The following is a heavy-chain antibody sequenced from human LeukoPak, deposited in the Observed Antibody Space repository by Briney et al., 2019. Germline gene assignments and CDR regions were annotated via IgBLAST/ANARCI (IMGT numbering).Heavy chain of an antibody. D-gene: IGHD6-19*01. CDR1: GFTFANAW. CDR2: IKSKTDGETT. J-gene: IGHJ6*03. Sequence: GGSLRLSCAASGFTFANAWMSWVRQAPGKGLECVGRIKSKTDGETTDYAAPVKGRFTVSRDDSKNTLYLQMNSLKTEDTAVYYCTGGWYDYYYYYMDVWGKGTTVTVSS. V-gene: IGHV3-15*01. CDR3: TGGWYDYYYYYMDV.